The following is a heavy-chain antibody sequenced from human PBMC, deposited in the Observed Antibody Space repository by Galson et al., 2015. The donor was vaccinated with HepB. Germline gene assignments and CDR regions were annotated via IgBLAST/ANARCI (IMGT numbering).Heavy chain of an antibody. D-gene: IGHD3-10*01. V-gene: IGHV3-30-3*01. CDR3: ARDALGDHNLWFGGLDY. CDR2: ISYDGSNK. CDR1: GFTFSSYA. Sequence: SLRLSCAASGFTFSSYAMHWVRQAPGKGLEWVAVISYDGSNKYYADSVKGRFTISRDNSKNTLYLQMNSLRAEDTAVYYCARDALGDHNLWFGGLDYWGQGTLVTVSS. J-gene: IGHJ4*02.